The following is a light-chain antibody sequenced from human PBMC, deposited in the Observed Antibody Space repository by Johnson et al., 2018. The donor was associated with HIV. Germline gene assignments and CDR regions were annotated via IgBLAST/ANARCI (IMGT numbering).Light chain of an antibody. CDR1: SSNIGNNY. Sequence: QSVLTQPPSVSAAPGQKVTISCSGSSSNIGNNYVSWYQQLPGTAPKLLIYENNKRPSGIPDRFSASQSGTSATLGITGLQTGDEADYYCGTWDSRLSAYVFGSGTKVTVL. J-gene: IGLJ1*01. V-gene: IGLV1-51*02. CDR3: GTWDSRLSAYV. CDR2: ENN.